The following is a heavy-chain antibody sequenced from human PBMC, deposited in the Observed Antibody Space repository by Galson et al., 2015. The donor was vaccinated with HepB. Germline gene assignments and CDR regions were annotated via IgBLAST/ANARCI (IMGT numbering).Heavy chain of an antibody. D-gene: IGHD3-3*01. J-gene: IGHJ6*03. CDR1: GGTFSSYA. CDR2: IIPIFGTA. V-gene: IGHV1-69*13. Sequence: SVKVSCKASGGTFSSYAISWVRQAPGQGLEWMGGIIPIFGTANYAQKFQGRVTITADESTSTAYMELSSLRSEDTAVYYCAREALLRFSPNYMDVWGKGTTVTVSS. CDR3: AREALLRFSPNYMDV.